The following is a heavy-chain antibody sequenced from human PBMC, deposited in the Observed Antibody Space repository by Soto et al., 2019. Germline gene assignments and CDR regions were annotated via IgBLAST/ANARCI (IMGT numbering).Heavy chain of an antibody. Sequence: GGSLRLSCAASGFTFSSDSTNWVRPAPVKGLEWVSSISSSSSYIYYADSVKGRFTISRDNAKNSPYLPMNSLRAEDTAVYYCARDGIAAAGFDFWGQGTLVTVSS. CDR1: GFTFSSDS. CDR3: ARDGIAAAGFDF. CDR2: ISSSSSYI. V-gene: IGHV3-21*01. J-gene: IGHJ4*02. D-gene: IGHD6-13*01.